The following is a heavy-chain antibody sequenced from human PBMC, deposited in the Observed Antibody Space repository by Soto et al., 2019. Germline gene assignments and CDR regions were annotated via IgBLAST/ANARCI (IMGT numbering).Heavy chain of an antibody. Sequence: PGGSLRLSRAAAVFTFTDYALSWVRQAPGKGLEWVATISGIGGSTYLADSVKGRLSISRDNSKNTVSLLMNSLRAEDTAVYFCARGSSGYISSWYYFDYWVGGTLVTDSS. CDR1: VFTFTDYA. D-gene: IGHD6-13*01. J-gene: IGHJ4*01. CDR3: ARGSSGYISSWYYFDY. V-gene: IGHV3-23*01. CDR2: ISGIGGST.